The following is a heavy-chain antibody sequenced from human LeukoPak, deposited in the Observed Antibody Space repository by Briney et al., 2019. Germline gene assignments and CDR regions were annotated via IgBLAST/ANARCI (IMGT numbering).Heavy chain of an antibody. CDR2: ISSASGSI. CDR1: GFTFSSYS. CDR3: ARLAAYCSSTSCYYDY. V-gene: IGHV3-48*04. Sequence: RTGGSLRLSCAASGFTFSSYSMNWVRQAPGKGLEWVSYISSASGSIYYADSVKGRFTISRDNAKNSLFLQMNSLRAEDTAVYYCARLAAYCSSTSCYYDYWGQGTLVTVSS. D-gene: IGHD2-2*01. J-gene: IGHJ4*02.